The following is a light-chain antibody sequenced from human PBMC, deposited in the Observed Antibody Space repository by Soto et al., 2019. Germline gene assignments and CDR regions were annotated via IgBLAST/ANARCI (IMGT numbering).Light chain of an antibody. J-gene: IGKJ5*01. CDR2: GAS. CDR3: QKYNSAPST. Sequence: DIQMTQSPSSLSASVGDRVTITCRASQGISNFLAWYQQKPGKVPKLLIYGASTLQSGVPSRFSGSGSGTDFTLTISSLQPEDVATYYCQKYNSAPSTFGQGIRLEIK. V-gene: IGKV1-27*01. CDR1: QGISNF.